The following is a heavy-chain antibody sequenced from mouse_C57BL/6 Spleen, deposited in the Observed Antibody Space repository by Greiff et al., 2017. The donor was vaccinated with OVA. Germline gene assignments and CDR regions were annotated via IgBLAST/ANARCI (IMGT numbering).Heavy chain of an antibody. Sequence: EVKLMESGGGLVKPGGSLKLSCAASGFTFSDYGMHWVRQAPEKGLEWVAYISSGSSTIYYADTVKGRFTISRDNAKNTLFLQMTSLRSEDTAMYYCARDSSGFYAMVYWGQGTSVTVSS. J-gene: IGHJ4*01. CDR1: GFTFSDYG. CDR2: ISSGSSTI. V-gene: IGHV5-17*01. CDR3: ARDSSGFYAMVY. D-gene: IGHD3-2*02.